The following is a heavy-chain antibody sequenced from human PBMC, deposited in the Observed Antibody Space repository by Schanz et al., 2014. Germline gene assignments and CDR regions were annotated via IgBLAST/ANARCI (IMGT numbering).Heavy chain of an antibody. V-gene: IGHV4-59*08. Sequence: QVQLQESGPGLVKPSETLSLTCTVSGASISNYYWTWIRQPPGKRLEWIGYIYYSGSTKYNPSLKSRVTMSVDTSKKQFSLRLSSVSAADTAVYYCARHVLPYDAFDIWGQGTVVTVSS. CDR3: ARHVLPYDAFDI. J-gene: IGHJ3*02. CDR1: GASISNYY. CDR2: IYYSGST.